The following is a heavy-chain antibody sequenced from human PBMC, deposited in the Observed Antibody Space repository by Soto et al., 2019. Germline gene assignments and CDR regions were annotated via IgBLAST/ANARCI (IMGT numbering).Heavy chain of an antibody. J-gene: IGHJ4*02. D-gene: IGHD4-17*01. Sequence: EVQLVESGGGLVQPGGSLRLSCAASGFTVSSNYMSWFRQAPGTGLEWVSVIYSGGSTYYADSVKGRFTISRHNSKNTLYLLMNSLRAEHSAVYYCARDFRPPYGVRYFDYWGQGTLVTVSS. CDR3: ARDFRPPYGVRYFDY. V-gene: IGHV3-53*04. CDR2: IYSGGST. CDR1: GFTVSSNY.